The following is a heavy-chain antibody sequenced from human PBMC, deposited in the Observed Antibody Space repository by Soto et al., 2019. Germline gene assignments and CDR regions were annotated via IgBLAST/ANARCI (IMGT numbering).Heavy chain of an antibody. J-gene: IGHJ3*02. V-gene: IGHV3-74*01. CDR2: INSDGSIT. D-gene: IGHD6-19*01. CDR1: GFTFSSYW. CDR3: ARASYSSGWSWGENDGFDI. Sequence: EVPLVESGGGLVQPGGSLRLSCAASGFTFSSYWMHWVRQAPGKGLVWVSRINSDGSITSNADSVKGRFTISRDNAKNTLYLQMNSLRAEDTAVYFCARASYSSGWSWGENDGFDIWGQGTMVTVSS.